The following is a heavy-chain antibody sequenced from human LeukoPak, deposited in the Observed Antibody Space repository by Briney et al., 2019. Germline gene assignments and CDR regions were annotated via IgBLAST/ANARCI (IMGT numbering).Heavy chain of an antibody. CDR2: IYSGGSR. V-gene: IGHV3-66*01. CDR3: ARGPNNGAAGNYYYGLDV. Sequence: GGSLRLSCAASGFTFSSYAMSWVRQAPGKGLEWVSVIYSGGSRYYADSVQGRFTISRDNSKNTLYLQMNSLRVEDTAVYYCARGPNNGAAGNYYYGLDVWGHGTTVTVSS. D-gene: IGHD6-13*01. J-gene: IGHJ6*02. CDR1: GFTFSSYA.